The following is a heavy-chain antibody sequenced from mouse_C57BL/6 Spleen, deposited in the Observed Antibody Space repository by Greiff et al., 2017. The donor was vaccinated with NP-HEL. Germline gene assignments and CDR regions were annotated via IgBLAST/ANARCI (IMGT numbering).Heavy chain of an antibody. CDR2: IYPGDGDT. Sequence: VQLQQSGPELVKPGASVKISCKASGYAFSSSWMNWVKQRPGKGLEWIGRIYPGDGDTNYNGKFKGKATLTADKSSSTAYMQLSSLTSEDSAVYFCARSGDYYGSSYWYVDVWGTGTTVTVSS. V-gene: IGHV1-82*01. J-gene: IGHJ1*03. CDR1: GYAFSSSW. D-gene: IGHD1-1*01. CDR3: ARSGDYYGSSYWYVDV.